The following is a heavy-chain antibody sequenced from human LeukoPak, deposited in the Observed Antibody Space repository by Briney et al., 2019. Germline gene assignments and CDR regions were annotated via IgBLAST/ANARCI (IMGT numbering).Heavy chain of an antibody. D-gene: IGHD3-10*01. CDR2: IYHSGST. J-gene: IGHJ6*03. V-gene: IGHV4-38-2*02. CDR3: ARLNRNYYGSGSSYYYYYMDV. Sequence: KSSETLSLTCTVSGYSISSDYYWGWIRQPPGKGLEWIGSIYHSGSTYYNPSLKSRVTISVDTSKNQFSLKLSSVTAADTAVYYCARLNRNYYGSGSSYYYYYMDVWGKGTTVTISS. CDR1: GYSISSDYY.